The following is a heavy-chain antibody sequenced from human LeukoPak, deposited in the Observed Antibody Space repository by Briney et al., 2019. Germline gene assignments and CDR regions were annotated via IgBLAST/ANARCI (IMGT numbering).Heavy chain of an antibody. CDR2: ISGSGDST. D-gene: IGHD2-21*02. J-gene: IGHJ4*02. CDR1: GYTLRSYV. V-gene: IGHV3-23*01. Sequence: PWGSLRLSCVASGYTLRSYVMNGGRQNPGKGLVCVLGISGSGDSTFYADSVKGRFSISRDNSKNTLYLQVNGLRTEDTAVYYCAKDRLLNCRGDCYIFDYWGQGTVVTVSS. CDR3: AKDRLLNCRGDCYIFDY.